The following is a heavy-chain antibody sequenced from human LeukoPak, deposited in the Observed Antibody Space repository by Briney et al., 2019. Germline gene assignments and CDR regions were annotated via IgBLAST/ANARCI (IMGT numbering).Heavy chain of an antibody. D-gene: IGHD3-10*01. J-gene: IGHJ4*02. Sequence: ASVKVSCKASGGTFSSYSFDWVRQAPGQGLEWMGWINPNSGGTNYAQKFQGRVTMTRDASISTAYMELSRLRSDDTAVYYCARSHPGFTMVRGVIMPGRDYWGQGTLVTVSS. V-gene: IGHV1-2*02. CDR1: GGTFSSYS. CDR3: ARSHPGFTMVRGVIMPGRDY. CDR2: INPNSGGT.